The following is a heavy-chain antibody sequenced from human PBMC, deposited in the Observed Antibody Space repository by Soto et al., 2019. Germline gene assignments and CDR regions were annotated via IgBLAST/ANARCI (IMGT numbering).Heavy chain of an antibody. D-gene: IGHD3-9*01. V-gene: IGHV1-3*01. CDR2: INAGNGNT. J-gene: IGHJ5*02. Sequence: GASVKVSCKASGYTFTSYAMHWVRQAPGQRLEWMGWINAGNGNTKYSQKFQGRVTITRDTSTSTAYMELSSLRSEDTAVYYCARDSIPGVLRYLGPKRAGGFDPWGQGTLVTVSS. CDR1: GYTFTSYA. CDR3: ARDSIPGVLRYLGPKRAGGFDP.